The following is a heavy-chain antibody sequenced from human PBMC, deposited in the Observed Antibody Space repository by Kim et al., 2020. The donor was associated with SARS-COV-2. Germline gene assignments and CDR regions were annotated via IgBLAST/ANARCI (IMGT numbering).Heavy chain of an antibody. D-gene: IGHD4-17*01. Sequence: GGSLRLSCAASGFTYSSYAMSWVRQAPGKGLEWVSAMSGSGVNTYYADSVKGRFTISRDNSKNTLHLQMNNLRAEDTAVYYCAKVGTTVVTPFDYWGQGTLVTVSS. J-gene: IGHJ4*02. CDR3: AKVGTTVVTPFDY. CDR2: MSGSGVNT. V-gene: IGHV3-23*01. CDR1: GFTYSSYA.